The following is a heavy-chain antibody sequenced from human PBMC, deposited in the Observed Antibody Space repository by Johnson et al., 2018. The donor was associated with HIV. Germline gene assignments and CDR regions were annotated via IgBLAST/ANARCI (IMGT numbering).Heavy chain of an antibody. J-gene: IGHJ3*02. CDR2: IRHDGSNK. D-gene: IGHD6-13*01. V-gene: IGHV3-30*02. Sequence: QVQLVESGGGVVQPGGSLRLSCAASGFTFSSYGMHWVRQAPGKGLEWVAFIRHDGSNKYYADSVKGRFTISRDNSKTTLYLQMNSLRAEDTAVYYCAKDWGIAAAGTDAFDIWGQGTMVTVSS. CDR3: AKDWGIAAAGTDAFDI. CDR1: GFTFSSYG.